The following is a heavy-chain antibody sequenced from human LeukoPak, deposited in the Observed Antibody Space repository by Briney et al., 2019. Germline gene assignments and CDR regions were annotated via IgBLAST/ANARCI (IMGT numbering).Heavy chain of an antibody. J-gene: IGHJ4*02. D-gene: IGHD5-18*01. CDR2: ISYDGSNK. V-gene: IGHV3-30-3*01. CDR3: ARDLPRIQLWLDY. Sequence: GGSLRLSYAASGFTFSSYAMHWVRQAPGKGLEWVAVISYDGSNKYYADSVKGRFTISRDNSKNTLYLQMNSLRAEDTAVYYCARDLPRIQLWLDYWGQGTLVTVSS. CDR1: GFTFSSYA.